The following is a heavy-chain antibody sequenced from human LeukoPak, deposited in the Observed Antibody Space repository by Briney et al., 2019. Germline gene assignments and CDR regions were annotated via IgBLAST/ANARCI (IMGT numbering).Heavy chain of an antibody. J-gene: IGHJ3*02. Sequence: GGSLRLSCAASGFTFSTYAMSWVRQAPGKGLEWVSSISGSGGSTYYADSVKGRFTISRDNSKNTLYLQMNSLRAEDTAVYYCAREGFSVDDGAFDIWGQGTMVTVSS. CDR2: ISGSGGST. CDR1: GFTFSTYA. V-gene: IGHV3-23*01. D-gene: IGHD1-1*01. CDR3: AREGFSVDDGAFDI.